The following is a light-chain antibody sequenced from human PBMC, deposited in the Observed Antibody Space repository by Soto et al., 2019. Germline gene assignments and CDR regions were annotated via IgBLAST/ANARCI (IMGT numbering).Light chain of an antibody. J-gene: IGLJ2*01. CDR1: RRDVGGYNY. CDR2: DVA. Sequence: QSALTQPRSVSGSPGQSVTISCTGTRRDVGGYNYVSWYQQHPGKVPKLMIFDVAKRPSGVPDRFSGSKSCTTASLTISGLQAEDEADYYCCSYGGNYVIFGGGTQLTVL. CDR3: CSYGGNYVI. V-gene: IGLV2-11*01.